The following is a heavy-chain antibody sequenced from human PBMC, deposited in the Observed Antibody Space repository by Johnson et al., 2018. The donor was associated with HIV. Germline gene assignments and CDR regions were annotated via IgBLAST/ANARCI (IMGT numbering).Heavy chain of an antibody. CDR3: ARNMREPYHDAFDI. D-gene: IGHD1/OR15-1a*01. V-gene: IGHV3-49*03. CDR2: IRSKAYGGTT. CDR1: GFTFGDYA. Sequence: VQLVESGGGLVQPGRSLRLSCTASGFTFGDYAMSWFRQAPGKGLEWVGFIRSKAYGGTTEYAASVKGRFSISRDDSNSIAYLQMNSLKTEDTAVYYCARNMREPYHDAFDIWGQGTMVTVSS. J-gene: IGHJ3*02.